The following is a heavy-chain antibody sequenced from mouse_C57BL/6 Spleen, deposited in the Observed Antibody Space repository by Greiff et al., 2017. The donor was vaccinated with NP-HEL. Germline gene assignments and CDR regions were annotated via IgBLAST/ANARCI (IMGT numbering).Heavy chain of an antibody. CDR3: VREWLLSYYAMGY. CDR2: IRSKSNNYAT. Sequence: EVKLVESGGGLVQPKGSLKLSCAASGFSFNTYAMNWVRQAPGKGLEWVARIRSKSNNYATYYADSVKDRFTISRDDSESMLYLQMNNLKTEDTAMYYCVREWLLSYYAMGYWGQGTSVTVSS. CDR1: GFSFNTYA. J-gene: IGHJ4*01. V-gene: IGHV10-1*01. D-gene: IGHD2-3*01.